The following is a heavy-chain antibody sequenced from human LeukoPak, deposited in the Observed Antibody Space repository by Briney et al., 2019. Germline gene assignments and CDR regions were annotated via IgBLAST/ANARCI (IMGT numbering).Heavy chain of an antibody. CDR2: ISSSSSYI. Sequence: GGSLRLSCAASGFTFSSYSMNWVRQAPGKGLEWVSSISSSSSYIYYADSVKGRFTISRDNAKTSLYLQMNSLRAEDTAVYYCARAGFGYSYGSGPFAFDIWGQGTMVTVSS. D-gene: IGHD5-18*01. CDR3: ARAGFGYSYGSGPFAFDI. V-gene: IGHV3-21*01. CDR1: GFTFSSYS. J-gene: IGHJ3*02.